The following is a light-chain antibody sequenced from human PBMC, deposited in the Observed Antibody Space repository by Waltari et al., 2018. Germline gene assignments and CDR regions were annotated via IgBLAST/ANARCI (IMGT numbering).Light chain of an antibody. CDR1: SSYVGGYRY. CDR3: SSYTSTSTLV. Sequence: QSALTQPASVSGSPGPSITISCTGTSSYVGGYRYVSWYQQHPGKAPKLMIYDVNNRPSGVSNRFSGSKSGNTASLTISGLQAEDEADYYCSSYTSTSTLVFGTGTKVTVL. CDR2: DVN. J-gene: IGLJ1*01. V-gene: IGLV2-14*03.